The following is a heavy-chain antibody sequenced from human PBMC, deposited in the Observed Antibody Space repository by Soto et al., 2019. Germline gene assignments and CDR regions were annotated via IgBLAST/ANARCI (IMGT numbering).Heavy chain of an antibody. V-gene: IGHV3-73*01. CDR3: TPSSGYDFWSGYYYYYGMDV. CDR1: GFTFSGSA. CDR2: IRSKANSYAT. J-gene: IGHJ6*02. Sequence: PGGSLRLSCAASGFTFSGSAMHWVRQASGKGLEWVGRIRSKANSYATAYAASVKGRFTISRDDSKNTAYLQMNSLKTEDTAVYYCTPSSGYDFWSGYYYYYGMDVWGQGTTVTVSS. D-gene: IGHD3-3*01.